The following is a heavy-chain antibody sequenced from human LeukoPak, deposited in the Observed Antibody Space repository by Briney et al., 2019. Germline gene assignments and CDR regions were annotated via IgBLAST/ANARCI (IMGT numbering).Heavy chain of an antibody. Sequence: PGRSLRLSCAASGFTFSSYAMHWVRQAPGKGLEWVAVISYDGSNKYYADSVKGRFTISRDNSKNTLYLQMNSLRAEDTAVYYCAKVDSLKKGYYFDYWGQGTLVTVSS. J-gene: IGHJ4*02. V-gene: IGHV3-30*04. D-gene: IGHD3/OR15-3a*01. CDR1: GFTFSSYA. CDR2: ISYDGSNK. CDR3: AKVDSLKKGYYFDY.